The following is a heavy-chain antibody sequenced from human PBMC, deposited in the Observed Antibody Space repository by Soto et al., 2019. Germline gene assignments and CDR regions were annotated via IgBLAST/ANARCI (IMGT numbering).Heavy chain of an antibody. V-gene: IGHV3-23*01. CDR2: ISRSGDIT. D-gene: IGHD2-15*01. J-gene: IGHJ6*02. CDR3: AKGGFWVHYGMDV. Sequence: EVQLLESGGALAQPGGSLRLSCAASGSPFSAFCMNWVRQAPGKGLEWVSAISRSGDITYYADSVKGRFTISRDNSKNTLYLEMNSLTGDDTAVYYCAKGGFWVHYGMDVWGQGTTVIVSS. CDR1: GSPFSAFC.